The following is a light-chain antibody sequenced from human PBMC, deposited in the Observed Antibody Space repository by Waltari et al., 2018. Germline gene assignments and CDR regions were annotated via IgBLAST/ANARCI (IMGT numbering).Light chain of an antibody. Sequence: QSALTQPASVSGSPGQSITISCTGTSSDIGGHHYVSWYQQHPGKAPKLMIYDVSKRSSVTSNRFSGSNSTNTASLTISGLQAEDEADYYCSAYTSSSSRVFGTGTRVTVL. CDR2: DVS. CDR3: SAYTSSSSRV. J-gene: IGLJ1*01. V-gene: IGLV2-14*03. CDR1: SSDIGGHHY.